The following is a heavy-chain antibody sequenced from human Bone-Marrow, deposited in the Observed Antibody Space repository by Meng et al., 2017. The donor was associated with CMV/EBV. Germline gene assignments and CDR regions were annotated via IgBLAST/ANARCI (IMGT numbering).Heavy chain of an antibody. V-gene: IGHV3-30*04. J-gene: IGHJ6*02. CDR2: ISYDGSNK. Sequence: GESLKISCAASGFTFSSYAVHWVRQAPGKGLEWVAVISYDGSNKYYADSVKGRFTISRDNSKNTLYLQMNSLRAEDTAVYYCARTAYSYELWGSYGMDVWGQGTTVTVSS. CDR1: GFTFSSYA. CDR3: ARTAYSYELWGSYGMDV. D-gene: IGHD5-18*01.